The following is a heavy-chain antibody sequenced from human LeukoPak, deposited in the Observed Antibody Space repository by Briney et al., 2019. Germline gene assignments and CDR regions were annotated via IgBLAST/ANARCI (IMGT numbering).Heavy chain of an antibody. CDR1: GGSFSGYY. CDR3: ARGYGGIYYYYMDV. Sequence: PSETLSLTCAVYGGSFSGYYWSWIRQPPGKGLEWLGEINHSGSTNYNPSLKSRVTISVDTSKNQFSLKVSSVTAADTAVYYCARGYGGIYYYYMDVWGKGTTVTVSS. CDR2: INHSGST. J-gene: IGHJ6*03. D-gene: IGHD3-16*01. V-gene: IGHV4-34*01.